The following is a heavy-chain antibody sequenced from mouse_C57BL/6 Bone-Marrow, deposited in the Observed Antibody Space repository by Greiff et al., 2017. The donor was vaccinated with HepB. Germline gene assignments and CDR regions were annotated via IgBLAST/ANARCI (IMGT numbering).Heavy chain of an antibody. D-gene: IGHD1-1*01. CDR2: IHPNSGST. J-gene: IGHJ3*01. CDR1: GSTFTSYW. V-gene: IGHV1-64*01. Sequence: VQLQQPGAELVKPGASVKLSCKASGSTFTSYWMHWVKQRPGQGLEWIGMIHPNSGSTNYNEKFKSKATLTVDKSSSTAYMQLSSLTSEDSAVYYCASYYYGSSYEAYWGQGTLVTVSA. CDR3: ASYYYGSSYEAY.